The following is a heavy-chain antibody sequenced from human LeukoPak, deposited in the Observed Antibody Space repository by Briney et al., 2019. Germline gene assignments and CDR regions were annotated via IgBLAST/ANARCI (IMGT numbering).Heavy chain of an antibody. J-gene: IGHJ3*02. D-gene: IGHD3-16*02. CDR2: ISAYNGNT. Sequence: ASVKVSCKASGYTFTSYYMHWVRQAPGQGLEWMGWISAYNGNTNYAQKLQGRVTMTTDTSTSTAYMELRSLRSDDTAVYYCARDPGYHRGHDAFDIWGQRTMVTVSS. V-gene: IGHV1-18*04. CDR1: GYTFTSYY. CDR3: ARDPGYHRGHDAFDI.